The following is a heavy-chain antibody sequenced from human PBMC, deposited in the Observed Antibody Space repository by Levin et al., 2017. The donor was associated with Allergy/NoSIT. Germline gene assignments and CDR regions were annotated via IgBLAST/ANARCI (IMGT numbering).Heavy chain of an antibody. J-gene: IGHJ5*02. CDR1: GFTFSSYA. CDR2: ISGSGGST. V-gene: IGHV3-23*01. D-gene: IGHD5-18*01. Sequence: TGGSLRLSCAASGFTFSSYAMSWVRQAPGKGLEWVSAISGSGGSTYYADSVKGRFTISRDNSKNTLYLQMNSLRAEDTAVYYCAKTHDTAMVLRSHWFDPWGQGTLVTVSS. CDR3: AKTHDTAMVLRSHWFDP.